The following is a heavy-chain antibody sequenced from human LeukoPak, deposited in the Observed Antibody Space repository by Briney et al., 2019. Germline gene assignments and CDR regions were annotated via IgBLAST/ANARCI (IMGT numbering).Heavy chain of an antibody. J-gene: IGHJ6*03. CDR3: ARGSRGIAAAGIYHYYYMDD. CDR2: MNPNSGNT. D-gene: IGHD6-13*01. CDR1: RYTFTSYD. V-gene: IGHV1-8*01. Sequence: ASVKVSCKASRYTFTSYDINWVRQATGQGLEWMEWMNPNSGNTGYAQKFQGRVTMTRNTSISTAYMELSSLRSEDTAVYYCARGSRGIAAAGIYHYYYMDDWGKGTTVTVSS.